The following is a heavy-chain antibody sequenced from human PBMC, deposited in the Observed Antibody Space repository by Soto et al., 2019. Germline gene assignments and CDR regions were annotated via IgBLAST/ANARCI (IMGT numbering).Heavy chain of an antibody. V-gene: IGHV1-3*01. D-gene: IGHD2-2*01. J-gene: IGHJ5*02. CDR2: INAGNGNT. CDR1: GYTFTSYA. CDR3: ARDFGVGVVPAAAYTNWFDP. Sequence: ASVKVSCKASGYTFTSYAMHWVRQAPGQRLEWMGWINAGNGNTKYSQKLQGRVTITRDTSASTAYMELSSLRSEDTAVYYFARDFGVGVVPAAAYTNWFDPWGQGTLVTAPQ.